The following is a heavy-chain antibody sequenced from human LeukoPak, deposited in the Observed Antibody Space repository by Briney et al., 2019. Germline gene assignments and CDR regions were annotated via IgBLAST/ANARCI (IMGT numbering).Heavy chain of an antibody. V-gene: IGHV3-23*01. CDR2: IIDTGNT. D-gene: IGHD2-15*01. CDR1: GFTFSSYA. CDR3: AKAPVTTCRGAFCYPFDY. Sequence: PGGSLRLSCAASGFTFSSYAMSWVRQAPGKGLEWVSAIIDTGNTYHADSVKGRFTISRDSSKNTLFLQMNRLRPEDAAVYYCAKAPVTTCRGAFCYPFDYWGLGTLVTVSS. J-gene: IGHJ4*02.